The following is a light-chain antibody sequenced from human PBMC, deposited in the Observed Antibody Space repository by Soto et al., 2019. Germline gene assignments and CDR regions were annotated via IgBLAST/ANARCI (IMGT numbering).Light chain of an antibody. Sequence: IVRTHSPGTLSVSPGERATPSARPSQNIGNKVGWYQQKTGQAPRLLIYGASTRATGITVRFSGSGSGTEFTLTITSLQSEDSAVYYCQQNHNWLRTFGGGTKVDI. CDR1: QNIGNK. V-gene: IGKV3-15*01. CDR3: QQNHNWLRT. J-gene: IGKJ4*01. CDR2: GAS.